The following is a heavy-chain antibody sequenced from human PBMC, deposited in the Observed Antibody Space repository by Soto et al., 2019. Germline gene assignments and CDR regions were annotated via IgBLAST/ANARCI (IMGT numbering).Heavy chain of an antibody. CDR1: GFTFSNYW. J-gene: IGHJ4*02. V-gene: IGHV3-7*01. D-gene: IGHD6-13*01. Sequence: PGGSLRLSCAASGFTFSNYWMSWVRQAPGKGLEWVASIKQDGSEKYYVDSVKGRFTISRDNAKNSLYLQLNSLRAEDTAVYYCARVSRSSTWFYWGQGTLVTVSS. CDR2: IKQDGSEK. CDR3: ARVSRSSTWFY.